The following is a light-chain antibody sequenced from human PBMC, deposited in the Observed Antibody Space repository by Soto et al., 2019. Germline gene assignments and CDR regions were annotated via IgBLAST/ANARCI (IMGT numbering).Light chain of an antibody. Sequence: QLVLTQSPSASASLGASVKLTCTLSSGHSSYAIAWHQQQPEKGPRYLMKLNSDDSHSKGDGIPDRFSGSSSGAERYLTISSLQSEDEADYYCQTWGTGTHVVFGGGTKLTVL. J-gene: IGLJ2*01. CDR1: SGHSSYA. V-gene: IGLV4-69*01. CDR3: QTWGTGTHVV. CDR2: LNSDDSH.